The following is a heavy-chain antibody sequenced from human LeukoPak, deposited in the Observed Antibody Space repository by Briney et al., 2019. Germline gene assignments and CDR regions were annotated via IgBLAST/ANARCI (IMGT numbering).Heavy chain of an antibody. V-gene: IGHV3-48*01. CDR1: GFTFSGSS. Sequence: GGSLRLSCAASGFTFSGSSMHWVRQASGKGLEWVSYISSDSRMVNYADSVKGRFTISRDNSKNTLYLEVISLTAEDTAVYYCAKDDAWLRFGEWSQGTLVTVSS. D-gene: IGHD3-10*01. CDR3: AKDDAWLRFGE. J-gene: IGHJ4*02. CDR2: ISSDSRMV.